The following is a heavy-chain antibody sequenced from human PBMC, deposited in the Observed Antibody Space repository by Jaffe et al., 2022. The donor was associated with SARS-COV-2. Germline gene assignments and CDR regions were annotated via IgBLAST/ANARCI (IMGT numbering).Heavy chain of an antibody. V-gene: IGHV4-61*02. CDR1: GGSISSGSYY. Sequence: QVQLQESGPGLVKPSQTLSLTCTVSGGSISSGSYYWSWIRQPAGKGLEWIGRIYTSGSTNYNPSLKSRVTISVDTSKNQFSLKLSSVTAADTAVYYCARDLTVACTNGVCYQHYYYGMDVWGQGTTVTVSS. J-gene: IGHJ6*02. CDR3: ARDLTVACTNGVCYQHYYYGMDV. CDR2: IYTSGST. D-gene: IGHD2-8*01.